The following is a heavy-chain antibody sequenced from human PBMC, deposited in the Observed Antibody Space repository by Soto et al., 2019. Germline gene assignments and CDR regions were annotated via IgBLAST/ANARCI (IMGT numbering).Heavy chain of an antibody. D-gene: IGHD1-1*01. CDR2: INPSGGST. CDR3: ARDFYLLGTGTRLTYFAY. CDR1: GYTFTSYY. Sequence: ASVKVSCKASGYTFTSYYMHWVRQAPGQGLEWMGIINPSGGSTSYAQKFQGRVTMTRDTSTSTVYMELSSLRSEDTAVYYCARDFYLLGTGTRLTYFAYWGQGTLVSVSS. V-gene: IGHV1-46*01. J-gene: IGHJ4*02.